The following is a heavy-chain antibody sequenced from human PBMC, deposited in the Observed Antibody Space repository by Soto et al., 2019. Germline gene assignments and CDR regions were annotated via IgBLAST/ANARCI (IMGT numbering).Heavy chain of an antibody. D-gene: IGHD2-2*02. V-gene: IGHV5-10-1*01. CDR2: IDPSDSYT. Sequence: GESLKTSCKGSGYSFTSYWISWVRQMPGKGLEWMGRIDPSDSYTNYSPSFQGHVTISADKSISTAYLQWSSLKASDTAMYYCASGEYCSSTSCYTEFYYGMDVWGQGTTVTVSS. CDR3: ASGEYCSSTSCYTEFYYGMDV. CDR1: GYSFTSYW. J-gene: IGHJ6*02.